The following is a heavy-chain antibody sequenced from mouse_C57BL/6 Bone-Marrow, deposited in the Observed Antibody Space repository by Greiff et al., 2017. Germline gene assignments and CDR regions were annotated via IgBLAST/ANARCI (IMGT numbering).Heavy chain of an antibody. V-gene: IGHV14-4*01. J-gene: IGHJ3*01. CDR2: IDPENGDT. CDR1: GFNIKDDY. Sequence: VQLQQSGAELVRPGASVKLSCTASGFNIKDDYMHWVKQRPEQGLEWIGWIDPENGDTEYASKFQGKATITADTSSNTAYLQLSSLTYENTAVYYCTVYLFAYWGQGTLVTVSA. D-gene: IGHD5-5*01. CDR3: TVYLFAY.